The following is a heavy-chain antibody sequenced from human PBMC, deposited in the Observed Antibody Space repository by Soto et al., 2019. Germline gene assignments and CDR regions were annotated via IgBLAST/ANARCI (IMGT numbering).Heavy chain of an antibody. D-gene: IGHD2-15*01. V-gene: IGHV3-23*01. CDR3: AKDDCSGGSCYVIY. J-gene: IGHJ4*02. CDR1: GFTFSSYA. Sequence: GGSLRLSCAASGFTFSSYAMSWVRQAPGKGLEWVSAISGSGGSTYYADSVKGRFTISRDNSKNTLYLQMNSLRAEDTAVYYCAKDDCSGGSCYVIYWGQGTLVTVSS. CDR2: ISGSGGST.